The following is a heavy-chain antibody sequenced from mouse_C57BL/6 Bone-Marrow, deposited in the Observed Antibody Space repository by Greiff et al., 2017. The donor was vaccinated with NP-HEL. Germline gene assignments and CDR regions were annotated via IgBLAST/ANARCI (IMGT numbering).Heavy chain of an antibody. CDR3: ARDDRGLDY. CDR2: ISSGGDYI. V-gene: IGHV5S21*01. CDR1: GFTFSSYA. Sequence: EVMLVESGEGLVKPGGSLKLSCAASGFTFSSYAMSWVRQTPEKRLEWVAYISSGGDYIYYADTVKGRFTISRDNARNTLYLQMSGLKSEDTAIYYSARDDRGLDYWGQGTLVTVSA. J-gene: IGHJ3*01. D-gene: IGHD2-3*01.